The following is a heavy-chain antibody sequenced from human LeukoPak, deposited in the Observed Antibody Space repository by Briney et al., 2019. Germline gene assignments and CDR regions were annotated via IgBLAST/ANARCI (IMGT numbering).Heavy chain of an antibody. CDR3: AKNDRRYYGSGSYYVDY. J-gene: IGHJ4*02. V-gene: IGHV3-23*01. CDR1: GFTFSSYA. CDR2: ISGSGGSK. Sequence: PGGSLRLSCAASGFTFSSYAMNWVRQAPGKGLEWVSTISGSGGSKHYADSVKGRFTISRDNSKNTLYLQMNSLRAEDTAVYYCAKNDRRYYGSGSYYVDYWGQGTLVTVSS. D-gene: IGHD3-10*01.